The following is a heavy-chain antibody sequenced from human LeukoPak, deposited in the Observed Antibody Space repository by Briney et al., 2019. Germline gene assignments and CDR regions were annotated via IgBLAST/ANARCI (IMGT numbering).Heavy chain of an antibody. CDR3: ARVRSEPDGVYYFDY. V-gene: IGHV4-4*07. D-gene: IGHD3-3*01. J-gene: IGHJ4*02. CDR1: GGSISSYY. Sequence: SETLSLTCTVSGGSISSYYWSWIRQPAGKGLEWIGRIYTSGSTNYNPSLKSRVTMSVGTSKNQFSLKLSSVTAADTAVYYCARVRSEPDGVYYFDYWGQGTLVTVSS. CDR2: IYTSGST.